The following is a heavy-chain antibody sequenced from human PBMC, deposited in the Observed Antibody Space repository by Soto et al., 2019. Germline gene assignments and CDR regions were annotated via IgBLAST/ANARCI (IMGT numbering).Heavy chain of an antibody. CDR1: GFTFSSYA. CDR3: ARVWDIVVVPAAPVDGMDV. Sequence: LRLSCAASGFTFSSYAMSWVRQAPGEGLEWVSAISGSGGSTYYADSVKGRFTISRDNSKDTLYLQMNSLRAEDTAVYYCARVWDIVVVPAAPVDGMDVWGQGTTVTVSS. D-gene: IGHD2-2*01. V-gene: IGHV3-23*01. J-gene: IGHJ6*02. CDR2: ISGSGGST.